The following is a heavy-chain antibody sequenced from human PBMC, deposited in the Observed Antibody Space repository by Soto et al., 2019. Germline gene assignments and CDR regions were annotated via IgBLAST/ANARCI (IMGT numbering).Heavy chain of an antibody. CDR3: ARDLAASDY. Sequence: QVQLVQSGAEVKKPGASVKLSCRTSGYTFTHYYIHWVRQAPGQGLEWLAIINPASGSTNYAQDFQGIVTLTMDTSTTTVYMELSGLRAEDTAIFYCARDLAASDYWGQGTLVTVSS. CDR2: INPASGST. CDR1: GYTFTHYY. J-gene: IGHJ4*02. V-gene: IGHV1-46*01. D-gene: IGHD6-13*01.